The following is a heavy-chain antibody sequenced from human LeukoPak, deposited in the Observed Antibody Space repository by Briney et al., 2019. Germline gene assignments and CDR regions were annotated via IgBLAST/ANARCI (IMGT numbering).Heavy chain of an antibody. J-gene: IGHJ6*02. CDR1: GFTFSSYS. CDR2: ISSSSSYI. CDR3: ARDPRSRRYSSSWYDYYYGMDV. V-gene: IGHV3-21*01. D-gene: IGHD6-13*01. Sequence: GGSLRLSCAASGFTFSSYSMNWVRQAPGKGLEWVSSISSSSSYIYYADSVKGRFTISRDNAKNSLYLQMNSLRAEDTAVYYCARDPRSRRYSSSWYDYYYGMDVWGQGTTVTVSS.